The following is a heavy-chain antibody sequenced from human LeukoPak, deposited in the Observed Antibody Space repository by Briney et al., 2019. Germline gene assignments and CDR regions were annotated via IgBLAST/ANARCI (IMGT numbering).Heavy chain of an antibody. CDR1: GYTFTSYY. CDR2: INPSGGST. D-gene: IGHD1-14*01. Sequence: GASVKVSCKASGYTFTSYYMHWVRQAPGQGLEWMGIINPSGGSTSYAQKFQGRVTMTRDTSASTVYMELSSLRSDDTAVYYCARDATLIAITPPYFDYWGQETLVTVSS. CDR3: ARDATLIAITPPYFDY. J-gene: IGHJ4*02. V-gene: IGHV1-46*01.